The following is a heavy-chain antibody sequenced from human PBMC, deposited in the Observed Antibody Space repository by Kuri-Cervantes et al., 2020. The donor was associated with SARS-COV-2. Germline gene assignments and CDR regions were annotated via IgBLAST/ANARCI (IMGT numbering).Heavy chain of an antibody. CDR2: ISSSGSTI. CDR1: GFTFSNAW. V-gene: IGHV3-11*01. D-gene: IGHD3-3*01. Sequence: GGSLRLSCAASGFTFSNAWMSWIRQAPGKGLEWVSYISSSGSTIYYADSVKGRFTISRDNAKNSLYLQMNSLRAEDTAVYYCARDRHDFWSGYRYYYYYYMDVWGKGTAVTVSS. CDR3: ARDRHDFWSGYRYYYYYYMDV. J-gene: IGHJ6*03.